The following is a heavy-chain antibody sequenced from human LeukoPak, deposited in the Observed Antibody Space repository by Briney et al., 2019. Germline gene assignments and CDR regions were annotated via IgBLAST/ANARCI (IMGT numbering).Heavy chain of an antibody. CDR1: GGSISSSSFY. V-gene: IGHV4-39*07. D-gene: IGHD6-6*01. CDR3: AREPGIAARPLDY. Sequence: SETLSLTCTVSGGSISSSSFYWGWIRQPPGKGLEWIGSIYYSGSTNYNPSLKSRVTISVDTSKNQFSLKLSSVTAADTAVYYCAREPGIAARPLDYWGQGTLVTVSS. CDR2: IYYSGST. J-gene: IGHJ4*02.